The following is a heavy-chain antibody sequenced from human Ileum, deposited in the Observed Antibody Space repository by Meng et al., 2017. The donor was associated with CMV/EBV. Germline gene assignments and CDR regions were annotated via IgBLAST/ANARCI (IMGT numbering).Heavy chain of an antibody. CDR2: IYTSGST. D-gene: IGHD3-22*01. CDR1: GGSISRYY. J-gene: IGHJ4*02. CDR3: ARADDSSGYCFDY. Sequence: QVHLRGSGQGLVKPSETLSLARTVSGGSISRYYWRWIRQPAGKGLEWIGRIYTSGSTNYSPSLKSRVTMSVDTSKNQFSLKLGSVTAADTAVYYCARADDSSGYCFDYWGQGTLVTVAS. V-gene: IGHV4-4*07.